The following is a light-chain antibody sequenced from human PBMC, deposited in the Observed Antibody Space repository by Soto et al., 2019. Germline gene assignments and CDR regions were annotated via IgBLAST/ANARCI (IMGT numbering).Light chain of an antibody. CDR1: SSDVGSYNI. J-gene: IGLJ3*02. CDR2: EVS. Sequence: QSALTQPASVSGSPGQSITISCTGTSSDVGSYNIVSWYQQYPGKAPKLMIYEVSKRPSGVSNRFSGSKSGNTASLTISGLQAEDEADYYCCSYAGNITWVFGGGSKLTVL. CDR3: CSYAGNITWV. V-gene: IGLV2-23*02.